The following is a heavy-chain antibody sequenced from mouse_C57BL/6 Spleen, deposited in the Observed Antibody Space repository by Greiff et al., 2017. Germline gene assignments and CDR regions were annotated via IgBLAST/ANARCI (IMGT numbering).Heavy chain of an antibody. V-gene: IGHV1-26*01. D-gene: IGHD2-4*01. CDR2: INPNNGGT. CDR1: GYTFTDYY. J-gene: IGHJ2*01. CDR3: ARSTMITTVYYFDY. Sequence: EVQLQQSGPELVKPGASVKISCKASGYTFTDYYMNWVKQSHGKSLEWIGDINPNNGGTSYNQKFKGKATLTVDKSSSTAYMELRSLTSEDSAVYYCARSTMITTVYYFDYWGQGTTLTVSS.